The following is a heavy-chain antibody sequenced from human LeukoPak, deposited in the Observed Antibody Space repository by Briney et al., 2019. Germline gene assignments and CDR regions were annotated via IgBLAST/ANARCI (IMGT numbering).Heavy chain of an antibody. CDR2: ISGSGGST. Sequence: GGALRLSCAASGFTFRSYAMSWVRQAPGKGLEWGSGISGSGGSTYYADSVKGRFTISRDNSKNTLYLQINSLGAEDTAIYYCVSVVIYFDSWGPGTLVTVSS. V-gene: IGHV3-23*01. D-gene: IGHD2-15*01. CDR3: VSVVIYFDS. CDR1: GFTFRSYA. J-gene: IGHJ4*02.